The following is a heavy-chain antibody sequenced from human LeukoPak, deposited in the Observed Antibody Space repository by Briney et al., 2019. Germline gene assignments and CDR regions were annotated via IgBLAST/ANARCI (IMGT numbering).Heavy chain of an antibody. D-gene: IGHD6-19*01. CDR1: GYTFTSYG. Sequence: ASVKVSCKASGYTFTSYGISWVRQAPGQGLEWMGWISAYSGNTNYAQKLQGRVTMTTDTSTSTAYMELRSLRSDDTAVYYCARRLAVASYTDYWGQGTLVTVSS. CDR2: ISAYSGNT. J-gene: IGHJ4*02. V-gene: IGHV1-18*01. CDR3: ARRLAVASYTDY.